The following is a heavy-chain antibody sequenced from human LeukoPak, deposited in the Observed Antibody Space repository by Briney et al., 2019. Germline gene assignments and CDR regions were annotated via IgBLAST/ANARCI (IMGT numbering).Heavy chain of an antibody. CDR1: GFTFSSYS. V-gene: IGHV3-48*01. D-gene: IGHD6-13*01. J-gene: IGHJ3*02. CDR3: ARSGSSWHTDAFDI. Sequence: GGSLRLSCAASGFTFSSYSMNWVRQAPGKGLEWVSYISSSSSTIYYADSVKGRFTISRDNAKNSLYLQMNSLRAEDTAVYYCARSGSSWHTDAFDIWGQGTMVTVSS. CDR2: ISSSSSTI.